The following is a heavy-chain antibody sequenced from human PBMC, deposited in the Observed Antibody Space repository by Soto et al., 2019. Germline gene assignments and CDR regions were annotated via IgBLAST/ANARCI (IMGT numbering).Heavy chain of an antibody. D-gene: IGHD6-13*01. CDR1: GFTFSSYS. Sequence: GGSLRLSCAASGFTFSSYSMNWVRQAPGKGLEWVSYISSSSSTIYYADSVKGRFTISRDNAKNSLYLQMNSLRAEDTAVYYCARVRKGYSSSWSPFPYWGQGTLVTVSS. CDR3: ARVRKGYSSSWSPFPY. CDR2: ISSSSSTI. V-gene: IGHV3-48*01. J-gene: IGHJ4*02.